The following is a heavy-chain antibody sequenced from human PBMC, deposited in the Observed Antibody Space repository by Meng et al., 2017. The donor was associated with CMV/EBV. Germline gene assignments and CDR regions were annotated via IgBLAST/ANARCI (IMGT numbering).Heavy chain of an antibody. CDR3: ARESRTYYDILTGYTYYYGMDV. CDR2: ISAYNGNT. D-gene: IGHD3-9*01. CDR1: GYTFTRYG. Sequence: ASVKVSCKASGYTFTRYGISWVRQAPGQGLEWMGWISAYNGNTNYAQKLQGRVTMTTDTSTSTAYMELRSLRSDDTAVYYCARESRTYYDILTGYTYYYGMDVWGQGTTVTVSS. V-gene: IGHV1-18*01. J-gene: IGHJ6*02.